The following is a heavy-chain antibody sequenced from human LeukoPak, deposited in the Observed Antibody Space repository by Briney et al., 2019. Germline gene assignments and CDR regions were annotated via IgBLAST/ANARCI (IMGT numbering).Heavy chain of an antibody. CDR3: ARNLLLRDYGDYTDY. J-gene: IGHJ4*02. CDR2: ISYDGGNK. CDR1: GFTFSSYA. Sequence: GRSLRLSCAASGFTFSSYAMHWVRQAPGKGLEWVAVISYDGGNKYYADSVKGRFTISRDNSKNTLYLQMNSLRAEDTAVYYCARNLLLRDYGDYTDYWGQGTLVTVSS. D-gene: IGHD4-17*01. V-gene: IGHV3-30*04.